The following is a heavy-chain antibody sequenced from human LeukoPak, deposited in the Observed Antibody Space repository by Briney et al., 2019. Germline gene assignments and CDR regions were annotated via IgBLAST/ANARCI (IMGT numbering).Heavy chain of an antibody. V-gene: IGHV5-51*01. J-gene: IGHJ3*01. Sequence: GESLKISCKASGYGFTTYWIGWVRPMPGKGLEWMGIIFPADSDTRYSPSFQGQVTVSADKSITTAYLQWSSLKASDTAMYYCARWVTADRGKKDAFDVWGQGTMVTVSS. CDR2: IFPADSDT. CDR1: GYGFTTYW. D-gene: IGHD2-21*02. CDR3: ARWVTADRGKKDAFDV.